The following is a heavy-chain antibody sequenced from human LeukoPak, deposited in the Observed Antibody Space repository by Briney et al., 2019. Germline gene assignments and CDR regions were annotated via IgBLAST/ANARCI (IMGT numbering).Heavy chain of an antibody. V-gene: IGHV1-18*01. D-gene: IGHD1-26*01. Sequence: ASVKVSCKASGYTFTTSGISWVRQAPGQGLEWMGWISGYNGNTKYAQRFQGRVTMTTDTSTSTVYMDLRSLRSDDTAMYFCARDRVQIVGAGSVYFQYWGQGTLVTVSS. CDR2: ISGYNGNT. CDR1: GYTFTTSG. J-gene: IGHJ1*01. CDR3: ARDRVQIVGAGSVYFQY.